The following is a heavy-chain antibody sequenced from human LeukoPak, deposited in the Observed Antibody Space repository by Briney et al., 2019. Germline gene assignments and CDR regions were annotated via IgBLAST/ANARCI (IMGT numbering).Heavy chain of an antibody. CDR3: ARDRGIAARPGWFDP. Sequence: PSETLSLTCTVSGGSISSYYWSWIRQPAGKGLEWIGRIYTSGSTNYNPSLKSRVTMSVDTSKNQFSLKLSSVTAADTAVYYCARDRGIAARPGWFDPWDQGTLVTVSS. J-gene: IGHJ5*02. CDR2: IYTSGST. V-gene: IGHV4-4*07. D-gene: IGHD6-6*01. CDR1: GGSISSYY.